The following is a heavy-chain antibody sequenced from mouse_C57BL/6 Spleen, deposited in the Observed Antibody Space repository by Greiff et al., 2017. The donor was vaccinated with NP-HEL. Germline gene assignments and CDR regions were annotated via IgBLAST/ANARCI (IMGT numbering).Heavy chain of an antibody. V-gene: IGHV1-59*01. D-gene: IGHD1-1*01. Sequence: VQLQQPGAELVRPGTSVKLSCKASGYTFTSYWMHWVKQRPGQGLEWIGVIDPSDSYTNYNQKFKGKATLTVDTSSSTAYMQLSSLTSEDSAVYYCARKGSSYAFDYWGQGTTLTVSS. J-gene: IGHJ2*01. CDR2: IDPSDSYT. CDR3: ARKGSSYAFDY. CDR1: GYTFTSYW.